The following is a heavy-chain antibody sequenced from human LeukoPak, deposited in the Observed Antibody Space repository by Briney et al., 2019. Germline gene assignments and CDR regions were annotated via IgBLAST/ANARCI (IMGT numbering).Heavy chain of an antibody. Sequence: GESLKISCKGSGYSFTSDWIGWVRQMPGKGLEWMGVIYPGDSDTRYSPSFQGQVTISADKSISTAYLQWSSLKASDTAMYYCARLPYCGSDCFPNWFDPWGQGTLVTVSS. D-gene: IGHD2-21*02. CDR3: ARLPYCGSDCFPNWFDP. V-gene: IGHV5-51*01. CDR1: GYSFTSDW. CDR2: IYPGDSDT. J-gene: IGHJ5*02.